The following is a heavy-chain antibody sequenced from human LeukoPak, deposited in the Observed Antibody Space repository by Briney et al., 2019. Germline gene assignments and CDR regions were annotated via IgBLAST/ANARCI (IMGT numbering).Heavy chain of an antibody. CDR1: GITFSSYG. J-gene: IGHJ6*03. D-gene: IGHD3-10*01. CDR2: ISSTGGTT. V-gene: IGHV3-23*01. CDR3: AKEYGSGNPRSYYYYYMDV. Sequence: PGGSLRLSCAASGITFSSYGMSWVRQAPGKGLEWVSSISSTGGTTYYADSVKGRFTISRDNSKNTLYLQMNSLRAEDTAVYYCAKEYGSGNPRSYYYYYMDVWGKGTTVTISS.